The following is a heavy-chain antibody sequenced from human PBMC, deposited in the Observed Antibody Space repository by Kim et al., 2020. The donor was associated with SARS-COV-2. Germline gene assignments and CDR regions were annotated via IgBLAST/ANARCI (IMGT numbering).Heavy chain of an antibody. CDR2: IYYSGST. Sequence: SETLSLTCTVSGGSISSYYWSWIRQPPGKGLEWIGYIYYSGSTNYNPSLKSRVTISVDTSKNQFSLKLSSVTAADTAVYYCARGEGPYCSSTSCYAFDIWGQGTMVTVSS. J-gene: IGHJ3*02. CDR1: GGSISSYY. D-gene: IGHD2-2*01. V-gene: IGHV4-59*01. CDR3: ARGEGPYCSSTSCYAFDI.